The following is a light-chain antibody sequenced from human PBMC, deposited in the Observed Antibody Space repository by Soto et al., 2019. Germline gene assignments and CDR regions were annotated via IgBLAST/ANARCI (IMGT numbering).Light chain of an antibody. Sequence: QSGLTQPASVSGSPGQSIAISCTGTFSDVGGYDYVSWYQQHPDKAPKLMIYEVTKRPSGVSNRFSGSKSGNTASLTISGLQPEDEADYYCSSHTSGSTRVFGSGTQLTVL. CDR1: FSDVGGYDY. J-gene: IGLJ7*01. CDR3: SSHTSGSTRV. CDR2: EVT. V-gene: IGLV2-14*01.